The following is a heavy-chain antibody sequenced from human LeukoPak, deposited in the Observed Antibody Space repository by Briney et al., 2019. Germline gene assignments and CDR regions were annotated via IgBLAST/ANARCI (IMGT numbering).Heavy chain of an antibody. J-gene: IGHJ4*02. D-gene: IGHD6-13*01. CDR2: ISYTGSTT. CDR1: GGSISSSTNH. V-gene: IGHV4-61*05. Sequence: SETLSLTCTVSGGSISSSTNHWGWFRQPPGKGLEWIGCISYTGSTTNYNPSLKSRVTISVDTSKNQFSLKLSSVTAADTAVYYCARHKETSRWSHFDSWGQGTLVTVSS. CDR3: ARHKETSRWSHFDS.